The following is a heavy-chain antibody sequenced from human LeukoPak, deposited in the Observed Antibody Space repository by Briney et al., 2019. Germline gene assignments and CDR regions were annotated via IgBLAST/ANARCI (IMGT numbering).Heavy chain of an antibody. CDR1: GGSISSYY. Sequence: SETLSLTCTVPGGSISSYYWSWIRQPPGKGLEWIGYIYYSGSTNYNPSLKSRVTISVDTSKNQFSLKLSSVTAADTAVYYCARVCGGDCYQAFDIWGQGTMVTVSS. D-gene: IGHD2-21*02. CDR2: IYYSGST. J-gene: IGHJ3*02. CDR3: ARVCGGDCYQAFDI. V-gene: IGHV4-59*01.